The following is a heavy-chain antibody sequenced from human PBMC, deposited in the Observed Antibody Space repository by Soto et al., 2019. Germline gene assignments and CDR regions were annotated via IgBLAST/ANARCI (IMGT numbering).Heavy chain of an antibody. CDR1: GGSISSSSYY. V-gene: IGHV4-39*01. D-gene: IGHD5-12*01. J-gene: IGHJ4*02. CDR2: IYYSGST. Sequence: PSETLSLTCTVSGGSISSSSYYWGWIRQPPGKGLEWIGSIYYSGSTYYNPSLKSRVTISVDTSKNQFSLKLSSVTAADTAVYYCANSGYDYNFDYWGQGTLVTAPQ. CDR3: ANSGYDYNFDY.